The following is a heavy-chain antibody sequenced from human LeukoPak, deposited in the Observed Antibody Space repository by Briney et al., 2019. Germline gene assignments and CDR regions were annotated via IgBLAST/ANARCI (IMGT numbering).Heavy chain of an antibody. D-gene: IGHD2-2*01. CDR2: INPSGGST. CDR3: ARDIVVVPAARSAYYYYYYMDV. Sequence: ASVKVSCKASGYTFTSYYMHWVRQAPGQGLEWMGIINPSGGSTSHAQKFQGRVTMTRDTSTSTVYMELSSLRSEDTAVYYCARDIVVVPAARSAYYYYYYMDVWGKGTTVTVSS. V-gene: IGHV1-46*01. J-gene: IGHJ6*03. CDR1: GYTFTSYY.